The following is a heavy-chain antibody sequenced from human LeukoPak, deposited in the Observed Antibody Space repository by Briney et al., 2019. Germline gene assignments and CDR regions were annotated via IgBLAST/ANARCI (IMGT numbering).Heavy chain of an antibody. CDR2: IYYSGST. D-gene: IGHD4-17*01. Sequence: SETLSLTCTVSGGSNSRYYWSWIRQPPGKGLEWIGYIYYSGSTNYNPSLKSRVTISVDMSKNQFSLKLSSVTAADTAVFCCARRHGDYYFDHWGQGTLVTVSS. J-gene: IGHJ4*02. CDR3: ARRHGDYYFDH. V-gene: IGHV4-59*08. CDR1: GGSNSRYY.